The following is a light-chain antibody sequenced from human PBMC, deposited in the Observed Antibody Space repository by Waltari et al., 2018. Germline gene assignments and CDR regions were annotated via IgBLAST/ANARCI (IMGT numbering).Light chain of an antibody. J-gene: IGLJ2*01. V-gene: IGLV1-47*02. CDR1: SPNMGSNY. Sequence: QSVLTQPPSTSGTPGQRFTISCSGSSPNMGSNYVYWYQHLPGTSPKPPIYTNDQRPSGVPDRFSGSKSGTSASLAISGLQSDDESDYFCAAWDDTLSAVVFGGGTKLTVL. CDR2: TND. CDR3: AAWDDTLSAVV.